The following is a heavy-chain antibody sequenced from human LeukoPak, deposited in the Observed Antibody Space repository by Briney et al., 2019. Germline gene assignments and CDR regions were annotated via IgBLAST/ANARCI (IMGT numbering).Heavy chain of an antibody. J-gene: IGHJ5*02. V-gene: IGHV4-59*01. Sequence: PSETLSLTCTVSGGSISSYYWSWIRQPPGKGLEWIGYIYYSGRTNYNASLKSRVTISVDTSKNQFSLKLSSVTAADTAVYYCARGPGGYFDPFDPWGQGTLVTVSS. CDR1: GGSISSYY. CDR3: ARGPGGYFDPFDP. CDR2: IYYSGRT. D-gene: IGHD3-9*01.